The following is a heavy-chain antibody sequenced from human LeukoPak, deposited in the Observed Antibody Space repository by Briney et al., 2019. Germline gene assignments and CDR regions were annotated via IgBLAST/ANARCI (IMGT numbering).Heavy chain of an antibody. D-gene: IGHD3-22*01. CDR2: IYYSGST. CDR3: ASYAYYYDSSGYYYFDY. CDR1: GGSISSYY. Sequence: PSETLSLTCTVSGGSISSYYWSWIRQPPGKGLEWIGYIYYSGSTNYNPSLKSRVTISVDTSKNQFSLKLSSVTAADTAVYYCASYAYYYDSSGYYYFDYWGQGTLVTVSS. J-gene: IGHJ4*02. V-gene: IGHV4-59*08.